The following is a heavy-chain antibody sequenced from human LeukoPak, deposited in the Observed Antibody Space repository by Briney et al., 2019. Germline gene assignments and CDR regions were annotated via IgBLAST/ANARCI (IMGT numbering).Heavy chain of an antibody. CDR3: ARAPTRGPNFGNGMDV. D-gene: IGHD3-16*01. V-gene: IGHV4-31*03. Sequence: SETLALICTVSGGSVSNGGYYWTWIRHLPGKGLEWIGYIHSSGNTDYNPSLKSRLTMSLDTSKNQFSLTVSSVTAADTAAYFCARAPTRGPNFGNGMDVWGQGTTVAVSS. CDR1: GGSVSNGGYY. J-gene: IGHJ6*02. CDR2: IHSSGNT.